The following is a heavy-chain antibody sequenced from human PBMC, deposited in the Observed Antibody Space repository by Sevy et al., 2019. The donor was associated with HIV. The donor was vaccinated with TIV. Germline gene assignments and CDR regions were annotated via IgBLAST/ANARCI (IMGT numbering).Heavy chain of an antibody. CDR2: IGTAGDT. CDR3: ARGYCSSTSCPDYYYYGMDV. V-gene: IGHV3-13*01. J-gene: IGHJ6*02. D-gene: IGHD2-2*01. Sequence: GGSLRLSCAASGFTFSSYDMHWVRQATGKGLEWVSAIGTAGDTYYPGSVKGRFTISRENAKSSLYLQMNSLRAGDTAVYYCARGYCSSTSCPDYYYYGMDVWGQGTTVTVSS. CDR1: GFTFSSYD.